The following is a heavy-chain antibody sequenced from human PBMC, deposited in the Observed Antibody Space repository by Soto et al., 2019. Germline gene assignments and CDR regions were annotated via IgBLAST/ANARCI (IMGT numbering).Heavy chain of an antibody. J-gene: IGHJ4*02. CDR2: IYHSGST. D-gene: IGHD6-13*01. CDR3: ASGQPLVRNY. Sequence: QLQLQESGSGLVKPSQTLSLTCAVSGGSISSGGYSWSWIRQPPGKGLEWIGYIYHSGSTYYNPSLKRRSTLSVDRSKNQFSLKLSSVTAADTAVYYGASGQPLVRNYWGQGTLVTVSS. CDR1: GGSISSGGYS. V-gene: IGHV4-30-2*01.